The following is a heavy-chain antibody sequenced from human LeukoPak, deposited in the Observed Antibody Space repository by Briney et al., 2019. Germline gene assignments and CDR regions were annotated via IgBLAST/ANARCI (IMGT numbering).Heavy chain of an antibody. CDR3: ARGRRYYYDSSALSAAPGGY. V-gene: IGHV4-34*01. D-gene: IGHD3-22*01. CDR1: GGSFSGYY. CDR2: INHSGST. Sequence: KTSETLSLTCAVYGGSFSGYYWSWIRQPPGKGLEWIGEINHSGSTNYNPSLKSRVTISVDTSKNQFSLKLSSVTAADTAVYYCARGRRYYYDSSALSAAPGGYWDQGTLVTVSS. J-gene: IGHJ4*02.